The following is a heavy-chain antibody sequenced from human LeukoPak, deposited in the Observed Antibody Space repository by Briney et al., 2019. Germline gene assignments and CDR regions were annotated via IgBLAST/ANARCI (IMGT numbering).Heavy chain of an antibody. CDR2: ISGSGGTT. V-gene: IGHV3-23*01. CDR3: LKGRTVLNDALDV. CDR1: GFSFSSYA. J-gene: IGHJ3*01. Sequence: GGSLRLSCAASGFSFSSYAISWVRQAPGQGLEWVSVISGSGGTTFYADPVKGRFTISRDNSKTTLYLEMNSLRVGDTAIYYCLKGRTVLNDALDVWGQGTMVTVSS. D-gene: IGHD4-11*01.